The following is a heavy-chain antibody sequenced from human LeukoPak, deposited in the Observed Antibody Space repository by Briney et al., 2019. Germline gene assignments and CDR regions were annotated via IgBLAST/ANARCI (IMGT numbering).Heavy chain of an antibody. J-gene: IGHJ4*02. D-gene: IGHD5-18*01. Sequence: GGSLRLSCAASGFTFSGSAMHWVRQAPGKGLQWVANIKQDGSEKYYVDSVKGRFTISRDNAKKSLYLQMNSLRAEDTAVYYCARHLSGVTGYTYGRGIDYWGQGTLVTVSS. CDR2: IKQDGSEK. CDR3: ARHLSGVTGYTYGRGIDY. CDR1: GFTFSGSA. V-gene: IGHV3-7*01.